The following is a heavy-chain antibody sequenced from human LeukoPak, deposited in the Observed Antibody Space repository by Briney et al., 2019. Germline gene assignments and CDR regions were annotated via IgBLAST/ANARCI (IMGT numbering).Heavy chain of an antibody. Sequence: GGSLRLSCAASGFTFSSYAMSWVRQTPGKGLEWVSSISGSGTSTYYADSVQGRFTISRDNSKNTLYLQMNSLRAEDTAVYYCAKATRAGNPIDYWGQGTLVTVSS. V-gene: IGHV3-23*01. D-gene: IGHD1-1*01. CDR3: AKATRAGNPIDY. CDR2: ISGSGTST. CDR1: GFTFSSYA. J-gene: IGHJ4*02.